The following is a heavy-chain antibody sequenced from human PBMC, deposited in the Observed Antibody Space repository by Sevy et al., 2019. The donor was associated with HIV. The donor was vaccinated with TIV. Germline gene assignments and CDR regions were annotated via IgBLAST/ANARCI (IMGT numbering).Heavy chain of an antibody. V-gene: IGHV3-48*01. CDR2: ISSSSSTI. J-gene: IGHJ4*02. D-gene: IGHD3-22*01. CDR1: GFTFSSYS. CDR3: ARTGPPGYYYDSSGSDY. Sequence: GGSLRLSCAASGFTFSSYSMNWVRQAPGKGLEWVSYISSSSSTIYYADSVKGRLPISRDNAKNSLYLQMNSLRAEDTAVYYCARTGPPGYYYDSSGSDYWGQGTLVTVSS.